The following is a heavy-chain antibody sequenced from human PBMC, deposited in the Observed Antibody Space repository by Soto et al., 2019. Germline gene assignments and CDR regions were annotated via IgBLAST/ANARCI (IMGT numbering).Heavy chain of an antibody. CDR3: AKDERVVPAAHIDY. V-gene: IGHV3-23*01. CDR2: ISGSGGST. CDR1: GFTFSSYA. Sequence: GGSLRLSCAASGFTFSSYAMSWVRQAPGKGLEWVSAISGSGGSTYYADSVKGRFTISRDNSKNTLYLQMNSLRAEDTAVYYCAKDERVVPAAHIDYWGQGTLVTVSS. J-gene: IGHJ4*02. D-gene: IGHD2-2*01.